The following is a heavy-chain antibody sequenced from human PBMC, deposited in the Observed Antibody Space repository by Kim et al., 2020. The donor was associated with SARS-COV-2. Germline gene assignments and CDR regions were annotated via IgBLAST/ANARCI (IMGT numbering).Heavy chain of an antibody. V-gene: IGHV3-30*18. J-gene: IGHJ5*02. CDR2: ISYSGNSK. Sequence: GGSLRLSCAASGFTFHKYAMHWVRQAPGKGLEWVSVISYSGNSKYYADSVKGRFTISRDNSKNTLYLQMNSLRAEDTAVYYCAKDLAAAGLGCFDPCGQGTMLTVAS. CDR1: GFTFHKYA. CDR3: AKDLAAAGLGCFDP. D-gene: IGHD6-13*01.